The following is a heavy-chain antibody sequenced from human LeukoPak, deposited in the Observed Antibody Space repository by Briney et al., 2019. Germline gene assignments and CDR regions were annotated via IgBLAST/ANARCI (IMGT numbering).Heavy chain of an antibody. V-gene: IGHV4-39*07. Sequence: SETLSLTCSVSGGSISSKNDYWGWIRQPPGKGLEWIGNIFYSGTTFYNPSLKSRVTISVDTSKNQFSLKLSSVTAADTAVYYCARASRITMIVVVRPHAFDIWGQGTMVTVSS. CDR2: IFYSGTT. D-gene: IGHD3-22*01. J-gene: IGHJ3*02. CDR1: GGSISSKNDY. CDR3: ARASRITMIVVVRPHAFDI.